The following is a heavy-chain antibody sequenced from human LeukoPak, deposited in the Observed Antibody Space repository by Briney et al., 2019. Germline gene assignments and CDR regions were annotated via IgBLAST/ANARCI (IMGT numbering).Heavy chain of an antibody. CDR3: ARQYYDILTGYYLFDY. D-gene: IGHD3-9*01. J-gene: IGHJ4*02. CDR1: GYNFNSYY. V-gene: IGHV1-46*02. Sequence: ASVKVSCKASGYNFNSYYMQWVRQAPGQGLEWMGIINPSGTKTNYAKKFQGRVTMTRDTSTSTVYMELSSLRSEDTAVYYCARQYYDILTGYYLFDYWGQGTLVTVSS. CDR2: INPSGTKT.